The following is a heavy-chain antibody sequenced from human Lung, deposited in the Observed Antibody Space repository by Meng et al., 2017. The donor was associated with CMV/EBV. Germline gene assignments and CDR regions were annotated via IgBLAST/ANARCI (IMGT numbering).Heavy chain of an antibody. CDR3: ARLAIFGVEGCLDY. J-gene: IGHJ4*02. D-gene: IGHD3-3*01. Sequence: DSIRSCSYFWTRIRRHPGKGLVWIGYIYYSGSAYFNSSLKRRLPISVDMSKNQFSLKLSSVAAADTAVYYCARLAIFGVEGCLDYWGQGTLVTVSS. CDR2: IYYSGSA. CDR1: DSIRSCSYF. V-gene: IGHV4-31*02.